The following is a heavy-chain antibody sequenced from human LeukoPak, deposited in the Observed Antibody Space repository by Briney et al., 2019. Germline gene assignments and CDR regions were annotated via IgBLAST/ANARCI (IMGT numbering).Heavy chain of an antibody. CDR3: ASASWNYHWFDP. V-gene: IGHV1-18*01. D-gene: IGHD1-7*01. CDR2: ISAYNGNT. Sequence: ASVKVSCKASGYTFTSYGISWVRQAPGQGLEWMGWISAYNGNTNYAQKLQGRVTMTTDTSTSTAYMELRSLRSDDTAVYYCASASWNYHWFDPWGQGTLVTVSS. J-gene: IGHJ5*02. CDR1: GYTFTSYG.